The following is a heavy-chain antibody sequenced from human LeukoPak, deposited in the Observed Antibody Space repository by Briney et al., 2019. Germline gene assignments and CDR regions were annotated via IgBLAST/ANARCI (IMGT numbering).Heavy chain of an antibody. Sequence: GASVKVSCKASGGTFSSYAISWVRQAPGQGLEWMGGIIPIFGTANYAQKFQGRVTITADESTSTAYMELSSLRSGDTAVYYCARYFYDFWSGYFALSGMDVWGQGTTVTVSS. CDR3: ARYFYDFWSGYFALSGMDV. V-gene: IGHV1-69*13. J-gene: IGHJ6*02. CDR2: IIPIFGTA. CDR1: GGTFSSYA. D-gene: IGHD3-3*01.